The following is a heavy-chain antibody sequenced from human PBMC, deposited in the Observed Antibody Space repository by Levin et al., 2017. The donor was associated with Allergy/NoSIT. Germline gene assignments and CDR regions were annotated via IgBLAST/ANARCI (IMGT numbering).Heavy chain of an antibody. J-gene: IGHJ5*02. CDR3: ANGATSSSWYVFDP. V-gene: IGHV3-30*18. CDR2: ISYDGSNK. CDR1: GFTFSSYG. D-gene: IGHD6-13*01. Sequence: SCAASGFTFSSYGMHWVRQAPGKGLEWVAVISYDGSNKYYADSVKGRFTISRDNSKNTLYLQMNSLRAEDTAVYYCANGATSSSWYVFDPWGQGTLVTVSS.